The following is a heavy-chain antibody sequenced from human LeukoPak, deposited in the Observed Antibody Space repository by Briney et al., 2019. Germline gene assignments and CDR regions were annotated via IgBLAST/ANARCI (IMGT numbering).Heavy chain of an antibody. CDR2: ISSNGGST. CDR1: GFTFSSYA. CDR3: ARGAYCSGGSCYMVSWFDP. J-gene: IGHJ5*02. D-gene: IGHD2-15*01. Sequence: GGSLRLSCAASGFTFSSYAMHWVRQAPGKGLEYVSAISSNGGSTYYANSVKGRFTIPRDNSKNTLYLQMGSLRAEDMAVYYCARGAYCSGGSCYMVSWFDPWGQGTLVTVSS. V-gene: IGHV3-64*01.